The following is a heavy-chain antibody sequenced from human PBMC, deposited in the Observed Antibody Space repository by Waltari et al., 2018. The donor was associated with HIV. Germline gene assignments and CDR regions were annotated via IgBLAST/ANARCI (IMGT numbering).Heavy chain of an antibody. Sequence: QVQLVESGGGLVKPGGSLRLSCAASGFTFSDYYMSWIRQAPGKGLGWVSYNSRSGISIYYADSVKGRFTISRDTAKNSLYLQMNSLRAEDTAVYYCARGGRTTVRHHFDYWGQGTLVTVSS. J-gene: IGHJ4*02. CDR3: ARGGRTTVRHHFDY. CDR2: NSRSGISI. V-gene: IGHV3-11*01. D-gene: IGHD3-10*01. CDR1: GFTFSDYY.